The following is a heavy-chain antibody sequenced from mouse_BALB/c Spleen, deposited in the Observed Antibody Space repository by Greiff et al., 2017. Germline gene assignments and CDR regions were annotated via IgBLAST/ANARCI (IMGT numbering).Heavy chain of an antibody. J-gene: IGHJ3*01. Sequence: KLVEWVAYISSGSSTIYYADTVKGRFTISRDNPKNTLFLQMTSLRSEDTAMYYCARKYGNYDWFAYWGQGTLVTVSA. V-gene: IGHV5-17*02. D-gene: IGHD2-10*02. CDR2: ISSGSSTI. CDR3: ARKYGNYDWFAY.